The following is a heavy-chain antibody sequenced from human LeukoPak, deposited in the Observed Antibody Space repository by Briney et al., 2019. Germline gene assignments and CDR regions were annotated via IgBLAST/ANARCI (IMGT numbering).Heavy chain of an antibody. CDR3: ARGKTYYYDSSGLNGVDY. D-gene: IGHD3-22*01. Sequence: ASVKVSCKASGYTFTSYGISWVRQAPGQGLEWMGWINPNSGGTNYAQKFQGRVTMTRDTSISTAYMELSRLRSDDTAVYYCARGKTYYYDSSGLNGVDYWGQGTLVTVSS. J-gene: IGHJ4*02. CDR2: INPNSGGT. V-gene: IGHV1-2*02. CDR1: GYTFTSYG.